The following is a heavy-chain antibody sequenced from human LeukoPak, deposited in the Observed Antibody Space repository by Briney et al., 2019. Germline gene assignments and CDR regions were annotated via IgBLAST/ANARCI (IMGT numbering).Heavy chain of an antibody. V-gene: IGHV3-7*01. CDR3: ARDRGGAYDFWSGYYTGYFDY. CDR2: IKQDESER. Sequence: PGGSLRLSCEGSGFSFSSYWMTWVRQCPGKGPEWVANIKQDESERYTVDSVKGRFTISRDNAKNSVYLQMNSLRAEDTAVYYCARDRGGAYDFWSGYYTGYFDYWGQGTLVPVSS. D-gene: IGHD3-3*01. CDR1: GFSFSSYW. J-gene: IGHJ4*02.